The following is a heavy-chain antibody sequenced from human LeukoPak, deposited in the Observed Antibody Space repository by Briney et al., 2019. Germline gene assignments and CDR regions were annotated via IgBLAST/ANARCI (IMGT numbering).Heavy chain of an antibody. CDR2: IIPILGIA. Sequence: SVNVSCKASGGTFSSYAISWVRQAPGQALEWMRRIIPILGIANYAQKFQGRVTITADKSTSTAYMELSSLRSEDPAVYYCARDDALVATGSFDYWGQGTLVTVSS. V-gene: IGHV1-69*04. J-gene: IGHJ4*02. D-gene: IGHD5-12*01. CDR3: ARDDALVATGSFDY. CDR1: GGTFSSYA.